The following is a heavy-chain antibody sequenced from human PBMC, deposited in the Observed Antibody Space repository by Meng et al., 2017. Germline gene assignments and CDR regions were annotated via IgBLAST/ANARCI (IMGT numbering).Heavy chain of an antibody. D-gene: IGHD5-24*01. CDR1: GFSLRTSGVG. CDR3: AHRPNVEMATYHFDY. V-gene: IGHV2-5*02. J-gene: IGHJ4*02. CDR2: IYWDDDK. Sequence: QITLKESGPTLVKPTQTLTLTCTFSGFSLRTSGVGLGWIRQPPGKALEWLALIYWDDDKRYSPSLKSRLTITKDTSKNQVVLTMTNMDPVDTATYYCAHRPNVEMATYHFDYWGQGTLVTVSS.